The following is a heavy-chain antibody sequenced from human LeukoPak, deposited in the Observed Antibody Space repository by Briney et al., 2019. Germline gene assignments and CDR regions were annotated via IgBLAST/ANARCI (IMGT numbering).Heavy chain of an antibody. V-gene: IGHV1-2*02. J-gene: IGHJ6*02. CDR1: GYTFTSYD. D-gene: IGHD4-17*01. Sequence: ASVKVSCKASGYTFTSYDINWVRQATGQGLEWMGWMNPNRGGTNYAQKFQGRVTMTRDTSISTAYMELSRLRSDDTAVYYCAREAGDGDYMRGYYYGMDVWGQGTTVTVSS. CDR2: MNPNRGGT. CDR3: AREAGDGDYMRGYYYGMDV.